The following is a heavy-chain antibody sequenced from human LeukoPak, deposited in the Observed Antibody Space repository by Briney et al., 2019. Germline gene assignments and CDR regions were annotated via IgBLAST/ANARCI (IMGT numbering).Heavy chain of an antibody. CDR3: ASRVIFGVVIRDY. CDR2: IYTSGST. CDR1: GGSISSGSYY. D-gene: IGHD3-3*01. V-gene: IGHV4-61*02. Sequence: SETLSPTCTVSGGSISSGSYYWSWIRQPAGKGLEWIGRIYTSGSTNYNPSLKSRVTISVDTSKNQFSLKLSSVTAADTAVYYCASRVIFGVVIRDYWGQGTLVTVSS. J-gene: IGHJ4*02.